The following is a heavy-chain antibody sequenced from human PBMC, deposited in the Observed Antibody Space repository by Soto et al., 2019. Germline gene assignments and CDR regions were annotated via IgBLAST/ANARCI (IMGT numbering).Heavy chain of an antibody. CDR3: ARLEGLATISYYFDF. CDR1: DDSINSDKYY. D-gene: IGHD3-9*01. Sequence: QLQLQESGPGLVKPSETLSLTCSVSDDSINSDKYYCGWIRQPPGKGLEWIGSIHYRGNAYYNPSLRTRVTIPLTKSRSQFSLKLNSVPAADSAVYFCARLEGLATISYYFDFWGPGALVTVSS. CDR2: IHYRGNA. V-gene: IGHV4-39*01. J-gene: IGHJ4*02.